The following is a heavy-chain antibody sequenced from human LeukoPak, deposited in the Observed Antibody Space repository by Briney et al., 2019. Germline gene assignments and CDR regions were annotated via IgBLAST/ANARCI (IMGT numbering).Heavy chain of an antibody. D-gene: IGHD6-6*01. CDR3: VRGIGSSDSDY. J-gene: IGHJ4*02. Sequence: GRSLRLSCAASGFPFSNYWMQWVRQVPGKWPVWVSRINSDGGTTSYVDSVKGRFAISRDNAKNTVYLQMNSLRAEDTAVYYCVRGIGSSDSDYWGQGTLVTVFS. V-gene: IGHV3-74*01. CDR1: GFPFSNYW. CDR2: INSDGGTT.